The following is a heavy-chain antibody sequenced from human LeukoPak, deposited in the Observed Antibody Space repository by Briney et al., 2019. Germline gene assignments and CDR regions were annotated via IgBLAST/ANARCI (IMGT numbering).Heavy chain of an antibody. CDR1: GDSISSARNY. D-gene: IGHD5-18*01. J-gene: IGHJ4*02. V-gene: IGHV4-39*01. CDR3: ARHLSGTAMAHYFDF. CDR2: VYSSGSA. Sequence: SETLSLTCSVSGDSISSARNYWGWIRQSPGKGLEWLASVYSSGSAHSNPSLTSRVSISIDVSKNQFSLKLYSVTASDAAIYYCARHLSGTAMAHYFDFWGQGTLVTVSS.